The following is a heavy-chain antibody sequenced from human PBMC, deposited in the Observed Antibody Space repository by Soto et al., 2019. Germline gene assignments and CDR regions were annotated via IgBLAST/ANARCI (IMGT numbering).Heavy chain of an antibody. CDR2: MNPNSGNT. CDR1: GYTFTSYD. V-gene: IGHV1-8*01. CDR3: ARDLAAAAY. D-gene: IGHD6-13*01. Sequence: ASVKVSCKASGYTFTSYDINWVRQATGQGLEWMGWMNPNSGNTGYAQKFQGRVTMTRNTSISTVYMELSSLKSEDTAIYYCARDLAAAAYWGQGTLVTVSS. J-gene: IGHJ4*02.